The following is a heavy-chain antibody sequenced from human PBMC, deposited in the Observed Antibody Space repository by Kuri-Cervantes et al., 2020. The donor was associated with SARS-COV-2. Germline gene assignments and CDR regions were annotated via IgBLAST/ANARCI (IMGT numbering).Heavy chain of an antibody. Sequence: GESLKISCAASGFTFSNAWMSWVRQAPGKGLEWVGRIRSKANSYATAYAASVKGRFTISRDDSKNTAYLQMNSLKTEDTAVYYCTTEGGSWYPLYYFDYWGQGTLVTVSS. J-gene: IGHJ4*02. CDR1: GFTFSNAW. CDR3: TTEGGSWYPLYYFDY. V-gene: IGHV3-73*01. CDR2: IRSKANSYAT. D-gene: IGHD6-13*01.